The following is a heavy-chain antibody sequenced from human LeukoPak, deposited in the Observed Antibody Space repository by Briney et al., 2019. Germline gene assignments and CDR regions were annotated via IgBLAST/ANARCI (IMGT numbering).Heavy chain of an antibody. J-gene: IGHJ4*02. CDR3: ARMITFGGVIVMYFDY. CDR1: GYSISSGYY. D-gene: IGHD3-16*02. V-gene: IGHV4-38-2*02. CDR2: IYYSGST. Sequence: SETLSLTCTVSGYSISSGYYWGWIRQPPGKGLEWIGYIYYSGSTNYNPSLKSRVTISVDTSKNQFSLKLSSVTAADTAVYYCARMITFGGVIVMYFDYWGQGTLVTVSS.